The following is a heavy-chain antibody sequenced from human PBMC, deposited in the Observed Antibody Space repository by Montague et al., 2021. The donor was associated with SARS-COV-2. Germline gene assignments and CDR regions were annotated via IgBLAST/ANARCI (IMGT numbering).Heavy chain of an antibody. D-gene: IGHD3-10*01. CDR2: INHSGST. J-gene: IGHJ6*02. Sequence: SETLSLTCADYGGSFSGHYWSWIRQPPGKGLEWIGEINHSGSTNXNPSLKSRVTISVDTSKNQFSLKLSSVTAADTAVYYCARGRRILLWFGELLSGGDYYGMDVWGQGTTVTVSS. CDR3: ARGRRILLWFGELLSGGDYYGMDV. CDR1: GGSFSGHY. V-gene: IGHV4-34*01.